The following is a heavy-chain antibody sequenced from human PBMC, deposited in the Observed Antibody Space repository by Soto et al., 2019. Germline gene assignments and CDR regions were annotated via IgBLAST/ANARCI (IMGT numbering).Heavy chain of an antibody. V-gene: IGHV4-59*01. J-gene: IGHJ4*02. CDR1: GGSISSYY. CDR3: ARGAWFGELLPYYDY. D-gene: IGHD3-10*01. Sequence: SETLSLTCTVSGGSISSYYWSWIRQPPGKGLEWIGYIYYSGSTNYNPSLKSRVTISVDTSKNQFSLKLSSVTAADTAVYYCARGAWFGELLPYYDYWGQGTLVTV. CDR2: IYYSGST.